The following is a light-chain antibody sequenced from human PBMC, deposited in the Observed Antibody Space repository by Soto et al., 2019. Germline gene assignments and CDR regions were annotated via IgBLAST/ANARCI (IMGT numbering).Light chain of an antibody. CDR2: DVS. V-gene: IGLV2-14*01. Sequence: QSALTQPASVSGSRGQSITISCTGTSSDVGGYNYVSWYQQHPGKAPKLMIYDVSNRPSGVSNRFSGSKSGNTASLTISGLQAEDEADYYCSSYTTSSTWVFGGGTKVTV. CDR3: SSYTTSSTWV. CDR1: SSDVGGYNY. J-gene: IGLJ3*02.